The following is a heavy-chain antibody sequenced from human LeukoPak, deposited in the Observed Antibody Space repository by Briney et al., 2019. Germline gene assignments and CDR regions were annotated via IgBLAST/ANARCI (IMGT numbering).Heavy chain of an antibody. D-gene: IGHD3-16*01. V-gene: IGHV4-39*07. CDR1: GGSISSSSYY. CDR2: IYYSGST. CDR3: ARDRKGGFNWFDP. Sequence: SETLSLTCTVSGGSISSSSYYWGWIRQPPGKGLEWIGSIYYSGSTYYNPSLKSRVTISVDTSKNQFSLKLSSVTAADTAVYYCARDRKGGFNWFDPWGQGTLVTVSS. J-gene: IGHJ5*02.